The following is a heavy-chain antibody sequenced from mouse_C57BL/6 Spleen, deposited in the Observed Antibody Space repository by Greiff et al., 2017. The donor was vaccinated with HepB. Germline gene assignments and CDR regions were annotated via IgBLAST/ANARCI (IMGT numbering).Heavy chain of an antibody. CDR2: ISSGSSTI. Sequence: EVQLQQSGGGLVKPGGSLKLSYAASGFTFSDYGMHWVRQAPEKGLEWVAYISSGSSTIYYADTVKGRFTISRDNAKNTLFLQMTSLRSEDTAMYYCARSYSKPYYFDYWGQGTTLTVSS. D-gene: IGHD2-5*01. CDR3: ARSYSKPYYFDY. V-gene: IGHV5-17*01. J-gene: IGHJ2*01. CDR1: GFTFSDYG.